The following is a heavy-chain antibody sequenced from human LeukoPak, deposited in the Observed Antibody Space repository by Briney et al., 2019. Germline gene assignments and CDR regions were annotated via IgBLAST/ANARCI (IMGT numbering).Heavy chain of an antibody. CDR1: VGSFSDYY. V-gene: IGHV4-34*01. CDR3: ARGHRIMVFGVLLWKAFDL. D-gene: IGHD3/OR15-3a*01. CDR2: INHSGST. J-gene: IGHJ3*01. Sequence: SETLSLTCAVYVGSFSDYYWSWLRQPPGEGLEWVGEINHSGSTNYNPSLKSRVTMSVDKCKNQFALKISYVAAADTAVYYCARGHRIMVFGVLLWKAFDLWGQGTMVTVSS.